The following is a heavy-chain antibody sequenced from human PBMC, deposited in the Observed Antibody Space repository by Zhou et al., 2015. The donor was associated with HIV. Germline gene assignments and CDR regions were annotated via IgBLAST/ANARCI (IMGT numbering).Heavy chain of an antibody. CDR1: GGTFSSYA. D-gene: IGHD5-18*01. J-gene: IGHJ2*01. Sequence: QVQLVQSGAEVKKPGSSVKVSCKASGGTFSSYAFSWVRQAPGQGLEWMGGIIPIFGTTNYAQKFQGRVTISADESTSTAYMELSSLRSEDTAVYYCARVVEFVDTAMVVRYFDLWGHGTLVTVSS. V-gene: IGHV1-69*12. CDR3: ARVVEFVDTAMVVRYFDL. CDR2: IIPIFGTT.